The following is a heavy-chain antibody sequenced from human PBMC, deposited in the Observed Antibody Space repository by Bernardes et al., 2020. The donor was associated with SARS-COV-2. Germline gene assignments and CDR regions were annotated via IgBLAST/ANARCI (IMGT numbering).Heavy chain of an antibody. J-gene: IGHJ4*02. CDR3: ARAEGLVLMVAAFDY. V-gene: IGHV3-23*01. CDR1: GFTFSSYA. D-gene: IGHD2-15*01. CDR2: ISGSGGST. Sequence: GGSLRLSCAASGFTFSSYAMSWVRQAPGKGLEWVSAISGSGGSTYYADSVKGRFTISRDNSKNTLYLQMNSLRAEDTAIYFCARAEGLVLMVAAFDYWGQGTLVAVSS.